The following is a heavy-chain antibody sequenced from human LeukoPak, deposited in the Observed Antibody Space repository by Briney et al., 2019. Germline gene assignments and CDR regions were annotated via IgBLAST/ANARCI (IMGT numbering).Heavy chain of an antibody. V-gene: IGHV4-31*03. CDR3: ARGVDAYYYDSSGYYDDFDY. J-gene: IGHJ4*02. Sequence: TLSLTCTVSGGSISSGGYYWSWIRQHPGRGLEWIGYIYYSGSTYYNPSLKSRVTISVDTSKNQFSLKLSSVTAADTAVYYCARGVDAYYYDSSGYYDDFDYWGQGTLVTVSS. CDR1: GGSISSGGYY. CDR2: IYYSGST. D-gene: IGHD3-22*01.